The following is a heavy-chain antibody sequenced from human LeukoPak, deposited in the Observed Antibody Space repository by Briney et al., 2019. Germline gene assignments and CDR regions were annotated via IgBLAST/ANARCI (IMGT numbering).Heavy chain of an antibody. J-gene: IGHJ4*02. CDR3: ARDLFLRSPFDY. CDR2: ISSSGSTI. V-gene: IGHV3-48*03. Sequence: GGSLRLSCAASGFTFSSYEMNWVRQAPGKGLEWVSYISSSGSTIYYADSVKGRFTISRDNAKNSLYLQMNSLRAEDTAVYYCARDLFLRSPFDYWGQGTLVTVSS. CDR1: GFTFSSYE. D-gene: IGHD3-10*02.